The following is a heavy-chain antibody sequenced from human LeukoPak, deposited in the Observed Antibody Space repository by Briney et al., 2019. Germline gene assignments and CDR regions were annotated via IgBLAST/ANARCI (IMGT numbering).Heavy chain of an antibody. Sequence: QTGGSLRLSCEASGFTFSSYWMSWVRQAPGKGLEWVAVISYDGSNKYYPDSVKGRFTISRDNSKDTLYLQMNSLRAEDTAVYYCARAPQAGSGWTPLGYWGQGTLVTVSS. J-gene: IGHJ4*02. D-gene: IGHD6-19*01. CDR1: GFTFSSYW. CDR2: ISYDGSNK. CDR3: ARAPQAGSGWTPLGY. V-gene: IGHV3-30-3*01.